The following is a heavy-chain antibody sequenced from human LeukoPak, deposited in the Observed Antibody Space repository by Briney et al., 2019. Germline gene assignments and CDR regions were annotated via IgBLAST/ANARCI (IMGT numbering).Heavy chain of an antibody. CDR2: INSDGSST. CDR1: GFTFSSYW. D-gene: IGHD6-13*01. V-gene: IGHV3-74*01. CDR3: ARVDSSSWSPFDY. J-gene: IGHJ4*02. Sequence: RGSLRLSCAASGFTFSSYWMHWVRQAPGKGLVWVSRINSDGSSTSYADSVKGRFTISRDNAKNTLYLQMNSLRAEDTAVYYCARVDSSSWSPFDYWGQGTLVTVSS.